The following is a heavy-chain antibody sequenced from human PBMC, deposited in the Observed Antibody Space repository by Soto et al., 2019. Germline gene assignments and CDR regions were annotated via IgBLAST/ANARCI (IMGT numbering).Heavy chain of an antibody. CDR2: IKHYGSEK. J-gene: IGHJ4*01. V-gene: IGHV3-7*01. CDR1: GFTFISYW. CDR3: ARTTYSDY. Sequence: GGSLRLSCVASGFTFISYWMSWVRQAPGKGLEWVANIKHYGSEKYYVDSVKGRFTISRDNAKNSLYLQMNSLRAEDTAVYYCARTTYSDYWGQGTLVTVSS.